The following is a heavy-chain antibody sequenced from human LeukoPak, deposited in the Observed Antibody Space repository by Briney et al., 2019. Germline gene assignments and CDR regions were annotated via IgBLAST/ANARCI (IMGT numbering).Heavy chain of an antibody. CDR3: ARVAHSSRGYYFDY. CDR1: GYTCTSYG. Sequence: GASVKVSCKASGYTCTSYGISWVRQAPGQGLEWIGWISAYNGNTNYAQKLQGRVTMTTDTTTSTAYMELRSLRSDDTAVYYCARVAHSSRGYYFDYWGQGTLVTVSS. CDR2: ISAYNGNT. J-gene: IGHJ4*02. V-gene: IGHV1-18*01. D-gene: IGHD6-13*01.